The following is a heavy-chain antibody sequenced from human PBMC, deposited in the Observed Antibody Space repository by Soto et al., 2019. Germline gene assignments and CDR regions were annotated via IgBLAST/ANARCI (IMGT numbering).Heavy chain of an antibody. J-gene: IGHJ3*02. D-gene: IGHD1-26*01. CDR3: ARVGVNSGSLEGAFDI. Sequence: GASVKVSCKASGYTFTSYGISWVRQAPGQGLEWMGWISAYNGNTNYAQKLQGRVTMTTDTSTSTADMELRSLRSDDTAVYYCARVGVNSGSLEGAFDIWGQGTMVTVSS. CDR1: GYTFTSYG. V-gene: IGHV1-18*01. CDR2: ISAYNGNT.